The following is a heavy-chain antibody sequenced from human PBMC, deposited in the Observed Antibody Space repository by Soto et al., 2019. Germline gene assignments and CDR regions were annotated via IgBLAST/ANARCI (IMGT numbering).Heavy chain of an antibody. D-gene: IGHD6-13*01. CDR2: ISSSGGAI. Sequence: EVQLVESGGDLVQPGGSLRLSCAASGFIFSDYTMTWVRQAPGRGLEFVSHISSSGGAIFYEGSVKGRFSVSRDNAKNSLYLQMTSLRDEDTAVYFCARDHGGSTWFVGVYYFFGMDVWGQGTAVTVSS. V-gene: IGHV3-48*02. J-gene: IGHJ6*02. CDR3: ARDHGGSTWFVGVYYFFGMDV. CDR1: GFIFSDYT.